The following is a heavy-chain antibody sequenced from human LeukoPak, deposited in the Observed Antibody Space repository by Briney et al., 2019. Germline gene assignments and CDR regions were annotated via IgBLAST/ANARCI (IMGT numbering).Heavy chain of an antibody. Sequence: PSETLSLTCTVSGGSINNDRYYWSWIRQPAGKGLEWVGRIETSGTTKYNPSLNSRATISMDTSKNQFSLKLNSVTAADTAVYYCARYHMLNRGVNWFDPWGQGILVTVSS. CDR2: IETSGTT. J-gene: IGHJ5*02. CDR3: ARYHMLNRGVNWFDP. CDR1: GGSINNDRYY. V-gene: IGHV4-61*02. D-gene: IGHD2-2*01.